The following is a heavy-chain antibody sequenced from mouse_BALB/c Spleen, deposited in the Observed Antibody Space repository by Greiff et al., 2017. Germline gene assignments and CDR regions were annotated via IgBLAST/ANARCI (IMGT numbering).Heavy chain of an antibody. CDR2: ISSGGSYT. CDR3: ARNYYGPFAY. CDR1: GFTFSSYG. D-gene: IGHD1-2*01. J-gene: IGHJ3*01. V-gene: IGHV5-6*01. Sequence: EVQRVESGGDLVKPGGSLKLSCAASGFTFSSYGMSWVRQTPDKRLEWVATISSGGSYTYYPDSVKGRFTISRDNAKNTLYLQMSSLKSEDTAMYYCARNYYGPFAYWGQGTLVTVSA.